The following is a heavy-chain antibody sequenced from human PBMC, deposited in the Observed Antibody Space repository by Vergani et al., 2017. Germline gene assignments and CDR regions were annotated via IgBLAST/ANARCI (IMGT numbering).Heavy chain of an antibody. J-gene: IGHJ6*03. V-gene: IGHV3-30-3*01. CDR1: GFTFSSYA. Sequence: QVQLVESGGGVVQPGRSLRLSCAASGFTFSSYAMHWVRQAPGKGLEWVAVISYDGSNKYYADSVKGRFTISRDNSKNTLYLQMNSLRAEDTAVYYCARDNEGIVGAEDYYMDVWGKGTPVTVSS. D-gene: IGHD1-26*01. CDR3: ARDNEGIVGAEDYYMDV. CDR2: ISYDGSNK.